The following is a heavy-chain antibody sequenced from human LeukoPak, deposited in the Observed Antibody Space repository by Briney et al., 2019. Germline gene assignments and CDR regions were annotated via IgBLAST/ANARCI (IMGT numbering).Heavy chain of an antibody. Sequence: GASVKVSCKASGGTFSSYTISWVRQAPGQGLEWMGRIIPILGIANYAQKFQGRVTITADKSTSTAYMELSSLRSEDTAVYYCASWYCSSTSCPPSYYYYMDVWGKGTTVTASS. CDR1: GGTFSSYT. J-gene: IGHJ6*03. D-gene: IGHD2-2*01. CDR2: IIPILGIA. CDR3: ASWYCSSTSCPPSYYYYMDV. V-gene: IGHV1-69*02.